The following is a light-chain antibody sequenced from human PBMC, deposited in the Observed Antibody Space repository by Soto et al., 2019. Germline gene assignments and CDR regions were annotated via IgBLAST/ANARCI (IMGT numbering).Light chain of an antibody. J-gene: IGKJ4*01. CDR2: TAS. V-gene: IGKV1-12*01. Sequence: DIQMTQSPSSVSASVGDRVTITCRASQDINIALAWFQQKPGEAPRLLIYTASSLHSGVPSRFSGSESGTDFTLTISSLQPEDFATYYCQQGNSFPLTFGGGTKVEIK. CDR1: QDINIA. CDR3: QQGNSFPLT.